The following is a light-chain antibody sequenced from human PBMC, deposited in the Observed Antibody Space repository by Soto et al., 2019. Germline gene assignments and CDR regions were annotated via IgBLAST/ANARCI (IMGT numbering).Light chain of an antibody. Sequence: QSALTQPPSASGSPGQSVTISCTGTSTDVGGYDYVSWYQQHPGKVPKLMIYDVNKRPSGVPDRFSGSKSGNTASLTVSGLQPDDEADYYCTSYAGGNNVFGTGTKLTVL. CDR2: DVN. CDR3: TSYAGGNNV. J-gene: IGLJ1*01. CDR1: STDVGGYDY. V-gene: IGLV2-8*01.